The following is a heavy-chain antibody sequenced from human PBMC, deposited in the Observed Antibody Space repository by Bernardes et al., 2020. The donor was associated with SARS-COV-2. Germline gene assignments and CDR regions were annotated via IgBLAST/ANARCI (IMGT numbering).Heavy chain of an antibody. V-gene: IGHV3-9*01. CDR1: GFTFDDYA. D-gene: IGHD2-8*01. CDR2: ISWNSGSI. J-gene: IGHJ4*02. CDR3: AKIQNGLMVYAGSEFDY. Sequence: GGSLRLSCAASGFTFDDYAMHWVRQAPGKGLEWVSGISWNSGSIGYAYSVKGRFTISRDNAKNSLYLQMKSLRAEDTALYYCAKIQNGLMVYAGSEFDYWGQGPLVTVSS.